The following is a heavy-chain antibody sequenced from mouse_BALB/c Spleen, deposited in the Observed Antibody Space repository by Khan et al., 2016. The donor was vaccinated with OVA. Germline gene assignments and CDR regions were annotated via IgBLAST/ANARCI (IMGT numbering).Heavy chain of an antibody. CDR3: ARGNYYGYYFDY. CDR2: ISYSGVT. CDR1: GYSITSGYA. Sequence: EVKLMESGPGLVKPSQSLSLTCTVTGYSITSGYAWNWIQQFPGNKLEWMGYISYSGVTSYTPSLKSRISITRDTSKNQFFLQLNSVTTEDTATXYCARGNYYGYYFDYWGQGTTLTVSS. J-gene: IGHJ2*01. V-gene: IGHV3-2*02. D-gene: IGHD1-1*01.